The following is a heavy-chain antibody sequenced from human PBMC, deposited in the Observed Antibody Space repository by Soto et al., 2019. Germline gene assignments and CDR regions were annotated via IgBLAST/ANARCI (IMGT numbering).Heavy chain of an antibody. CDR1: GCTFSTYS. CDR2: ISSRSDI. V-gene: IGHV3-21*01. CDR3: AREYTAWPLAYGLDV. Sequence: PGGSLRLSCVVSGCTFSTYSINWVRQAPGKGLEWVSSISSRSDIYYADSVKGRFTISRDNAKNSVSLQMNSLRAEDTAVYYCAREYTAWPLAYGLDVWGQGTTVTVSS. D-gene: IGHD2-2*02. J-gene: IGHJ6*02.